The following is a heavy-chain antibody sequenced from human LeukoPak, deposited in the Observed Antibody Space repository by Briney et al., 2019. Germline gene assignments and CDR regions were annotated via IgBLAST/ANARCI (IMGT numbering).Heavy chain of an antibody. CDR1: GFTFNSYA. D-gene: IGHD6-13*01. CDR3: AKHGPSPSSWFGPSDY. V-gene: IGHV3-23*01. Sequence: GGSLRLSCAASGFTFNSYAMSWVRQARGKGLEWVSIISDSGGSTYHADSVKGRFTISRDNSKNTLYLQLNSLRAEDTAVYYCAKHGPSPSSWFGPSDYWGQGTLVTVST. CDR2: ISDSGGST. J-gene: IGHJ4*02.